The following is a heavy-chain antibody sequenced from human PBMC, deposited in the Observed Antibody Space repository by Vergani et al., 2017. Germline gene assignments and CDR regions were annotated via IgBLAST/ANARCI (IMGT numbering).Heavy chain of an antibody. J-gene: IGHJ4*02. CDR1: GFSLSTIGVG. V-gene: IGHV2-5*02. D-gene: IGHD1-26*01. CDR2: IYWDDDK. CDR3: AHRRGGSFDY. Sequence: QITLKESGPTLVKPTQTLTLTCTFSGFSLSTIGVGVGWIRQPPGQALDWLALIYWDDDKRYSTSLKSRLTITKDTSNNQVVLTMTNMDPVDTAPYYCAHRRGGSFDYWGQGTLVTVSS.